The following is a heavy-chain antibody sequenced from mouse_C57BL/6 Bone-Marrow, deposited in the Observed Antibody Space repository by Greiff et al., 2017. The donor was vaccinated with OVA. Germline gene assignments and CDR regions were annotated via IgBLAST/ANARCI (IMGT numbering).Heavy chain of an antibody. CDR3: GRGFITYFDY. CDR1: GYAFSSSW. Sequence: QVQLQQSGPELVKPGASVKISCKASGYAFSSSWMNWVKQRPGKGLEWIGRIYPGDGDTNYNGKFKGKATLTADKSSSTAYMQLSSLTSEDSAVSFCGRGFITYFDYWGQGTTLTVSS. J-gene: IGHJ2*01. D-gene: IGHD1-1*01. V-gene: IGHV1-82*01. CDR2: IYPGDGDT.